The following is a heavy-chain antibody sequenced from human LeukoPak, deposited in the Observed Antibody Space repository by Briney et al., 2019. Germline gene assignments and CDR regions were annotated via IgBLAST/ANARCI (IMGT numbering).Heavy chain of an antibody. Sequence: TGGSLRLPCAASGFTVSSFGMSWVRQAPGKGLEWVSAISGGAYSTYYADSVKGRFTISRDNSRNTLYLQMNSLRAEDTAVYYCAKDSPALTYWGQGTLVTVSS. V-gene: IGHV3-23*01. CDR3: AKDSPALTY. CDR1: GFTVSSFG. CDR2: ISGGAYST. J-gene: IGHJ4*02.